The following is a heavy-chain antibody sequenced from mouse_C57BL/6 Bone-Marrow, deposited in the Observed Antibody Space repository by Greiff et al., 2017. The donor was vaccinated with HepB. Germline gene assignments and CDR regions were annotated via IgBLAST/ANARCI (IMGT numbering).Heavy chain of an antibody. CDR2: IYPRSGNT. Sequence: VQLQQSGAELARPGASVKLSCKASGYTFTSYGISWVKQRTGQGLEWIGEIYPRSGNTYYNEKSKGKATLTADKSSSTAYMELRSLTSEDSAVYFCARSHYGSTLFAYWGQGTLVTVSA. CDR1: GYTFTSYG. V-gene: IGHV1-81*01. CDR3: ARSHYGSTLFAY. D-gene: IGHD1-1*01. J-gene: IGHJ3*01.